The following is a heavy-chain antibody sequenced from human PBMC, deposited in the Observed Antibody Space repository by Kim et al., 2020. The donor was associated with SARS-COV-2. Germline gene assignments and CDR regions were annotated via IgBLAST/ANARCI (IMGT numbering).Heavy chain of an antibody. CDR3: ARSRWFDP. V-gene: IGHV4-59*01. CDR2: SGST. Sequence: SGSTNYNPSLKSRVTISADTSKNQFSLKLSSVTAADTAVYYCARSRWFDPWGQGILVTVSS. J-gene: IGHJ5*02.